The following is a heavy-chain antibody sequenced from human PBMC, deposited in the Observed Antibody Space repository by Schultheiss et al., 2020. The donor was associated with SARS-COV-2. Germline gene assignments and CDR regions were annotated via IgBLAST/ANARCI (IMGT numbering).Heavy chain of an antibody. CDR1: GFTFDDSA. CDR2: ISWNSGSI. J-gene: IGHJ5*01. CDR3: ATPDS. Sequence: GGSLRLSCAASGFTFDDSAMHWVRQAPGKGLEWVSGISWNSGSIGYADSVKGRFTISRDNAKNSLYLQMNSLRAEDTALYYCATPDSWGQGTLVTVSS. V-gene: IGHV3-9*01.